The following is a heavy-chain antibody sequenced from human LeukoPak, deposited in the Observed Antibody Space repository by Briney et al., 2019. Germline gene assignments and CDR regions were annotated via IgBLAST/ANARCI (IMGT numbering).Heavy chain of an antibody. CDR1: GFTFSNYA. CDR2: ISYDGSNK. D-gene: IGHD6-19*01. V-gene: IGHV3-30-3*01. CDR3: ARVGHSSGWYHFDY. J-gene: IGHJ4*02. Sequence: GGSLRLSCAASGFTFSNYAMNWVRQAPGKGLEWVAIISYDGSNKYYADSVKGRFTISRDNSKNTLYLQMNSLRAEDTAVYYCARVGHSSGWYHFDYWGQGTLVTVSS.